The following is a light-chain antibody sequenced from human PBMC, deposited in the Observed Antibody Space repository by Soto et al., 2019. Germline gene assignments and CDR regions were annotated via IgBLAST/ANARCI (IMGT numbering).Light chain of an antibody. V-gene: IGKV3-15*01. J-gene: IGKJ1*01. Sequence: ATLAVSEGERGILSCRASQSVDISLAWYQQKPGQAPRLLIYGASTRATDMPGTFSGRGSGTEFTLTITSLRPEDFGVYDCRLRSRQSCTFGLGITADLK. CDR3: RLRSRQSCT. CDR2: GAS. CDR1: QSVDIS.